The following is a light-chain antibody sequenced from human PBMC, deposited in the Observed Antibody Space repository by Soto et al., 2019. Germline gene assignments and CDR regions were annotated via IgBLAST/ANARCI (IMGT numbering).Light chain of an antibody. CDR3: HQRYNWPFT. J-gene: IGKJ3*01. CDR2: DAS. CDR1: QSVGTY. V-gene: IGKV3-11*01. Sequence: EIVLTQSPATLSLSPGERATLSCRASQSVGTYLAWYQQKPGQTPRLLIYDASNRATGIPARFSGSGSGTDFALTISTLEPEDFAVYYCHQRYNWPFTFGPGTKVDIK.